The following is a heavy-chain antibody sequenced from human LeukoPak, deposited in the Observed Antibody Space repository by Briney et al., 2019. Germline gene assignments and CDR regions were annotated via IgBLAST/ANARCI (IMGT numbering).Heavy chain of an antibody. V-gene: IGHV4-61*02. Sequence: SETLSLTCTVSGGSISSSSYYWSWIRQPAGKGLEWIGRIYTSGSTNYNPSLKSRVTMSVDTSKNQFSLKLSSVTAADTAVYYCARLRGFGADYYYYYMDVWGKGTTVTVSS. CDR3: ARLRGFGADYYYYYMDV. CDR2: IYTSGST. D-gene: IGHD3-10*01. CDR1: GGSISSSSYY. J-gene: IGHJ6*03.